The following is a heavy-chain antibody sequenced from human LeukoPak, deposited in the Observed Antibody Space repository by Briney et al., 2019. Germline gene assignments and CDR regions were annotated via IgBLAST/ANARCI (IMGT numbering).Heavy chain of an antibody. CDR2: IWYDGSNK. Sequence: PGRSLRLSCAASGFTFSSYGMHWVRQAPGKGLEWVAVIWYDGSNKYYADSVKGRSTISRDNSKNTLYLQMNSLRAEDTAVYYCASGRGYDFWSGYYNNWFDPWGQGTLVTVSS. CDR3: ASGRGYDFWSGYYNNWFDP. CDR1: GFTFSSYG. V-gene: IGHV3-33*01. D-gene: IGHD3-3*01. J-gene: IGHJ5*02.